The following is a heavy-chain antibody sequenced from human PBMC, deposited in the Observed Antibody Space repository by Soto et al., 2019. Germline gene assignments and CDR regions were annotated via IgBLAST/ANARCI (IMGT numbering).Heavy chain of an antibody. Sequence: SVKVSCKASGGTFSSYAISWVRQAPGQGLEWMGGIIPIFGTANYAQKFQGRVTITADESTSTAYMELSSLRSEDTAVYYCAREDILTGYYGKGMFDYWGQGTLVTISS. CDR2: IIPIFGTA. V-gene: IGHV1-69*13. CDR1: GGTFSSYA. J-gene: IGHJ4*02. CDR3: AREDILTGYYGKGMFDY. D-gene: IGHD3-9*01.